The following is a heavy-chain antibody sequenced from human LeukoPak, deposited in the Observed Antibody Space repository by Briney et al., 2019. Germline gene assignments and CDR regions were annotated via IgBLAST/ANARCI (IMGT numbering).Heavy chain of an antibody. D-gene: IGHD1-26*01. V-gene: IGHV3-74*01. J-gene: IGHJ4*02. CDR1: GLTLNIYR. Sequence: PGGSLRLSCAVSGLTLNIYRMHWLRQAPGKGLVWVSRISSDGSITSYADSVEGRFTISRDNAKNTLYLQMNSLRAEDTAVYYCAKHLRLGSTTPTTPDYWGQGTLVTVSS. CDR2: ISSDGSIT. CDR3: AKHLRLGSTTPTTPDY.